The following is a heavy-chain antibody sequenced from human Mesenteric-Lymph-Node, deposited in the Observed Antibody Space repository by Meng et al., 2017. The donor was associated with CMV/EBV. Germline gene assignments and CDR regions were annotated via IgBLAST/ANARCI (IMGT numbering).Heavy chain of an antibody. D-gene: IGHD3-10*01. CDR2: LGGNDDST. Sequence: GESLKISCAASGFSFSTYAMTWVRQASGRGLEWVSGLGGNDDSTYYADSVKGRFTISRDNSKNTLYLQMNSLRAEDTAVYYCAKWEFGSYGMDVWGQGTTVTVSS. V-gene: IGHV3-23*01. CDR1: GFSFSTYA. CDR3: AKWEFGSYGMDV. J-gene: IGHJ6*02.